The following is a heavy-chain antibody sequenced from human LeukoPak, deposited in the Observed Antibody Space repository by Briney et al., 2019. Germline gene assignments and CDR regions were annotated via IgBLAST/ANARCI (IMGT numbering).Heavy chain of an antibody. D-gene: IGHD2-2*02. CDR1: GFTLSSSA. V-gene: IGHV3-23*01. CDR2: ISDSGGKT. J-gene: IGHJ3*02. Sequence: GGSLRLSCAASGFTLSSSAMSWVRQAPGKGLEWVSAISDSGGKTYYADSVKGRFTISRDNSRNTLYLRMNSLRAEDTAVYYCAKDRKLYEIWGQGTMVTVSS. CDR3: AKDRKLYEI.